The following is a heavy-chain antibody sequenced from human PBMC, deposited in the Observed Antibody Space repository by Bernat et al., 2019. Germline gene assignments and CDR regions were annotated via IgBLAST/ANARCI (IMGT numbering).Heavy chain of an antibody. V-gene: IGHV4-31*03. J-gene: IGHJ4*02. D-gene: IGHD3-3*01. Sequence: QVQLQESGPGLVKPSQTLSLTCTVSGGSISSGGYYWSWIRQHPGKGLEWIGYIYYSGSTYYNPSLKSRVTISVDTSKNQCSLMLSSVSAADTAVYYWAKTYYDFWSGYSTAYYFDDWGQGTLVTVSS. CDR2: IYYSGST. CDR3: AKTYYDFWSGYSTAYYFDD. CDR1: GGSISSGGYY.